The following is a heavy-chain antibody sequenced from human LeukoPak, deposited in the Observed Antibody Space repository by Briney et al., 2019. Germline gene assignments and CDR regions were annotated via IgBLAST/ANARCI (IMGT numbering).Heavy chain of an antibody. J-gene: IGHJ2*01. Sequence: ASVKVSCKASGYTFISYYIHWVRQAPGQGLEWMGWISPNSGGTDYAQKFQGRVTMTRDTSISTAYVELSSLTSDDTAVYYCAIQPWGSGNNWYFDLWGRGTLVTVSS. D-gene: IGHD7-27*01. CDR1: GYTFISYY. CDR2: ISPNSGGT. V-gene: IGHV1-2*02. CDR3: AIQPWGSGNNWYFDL.